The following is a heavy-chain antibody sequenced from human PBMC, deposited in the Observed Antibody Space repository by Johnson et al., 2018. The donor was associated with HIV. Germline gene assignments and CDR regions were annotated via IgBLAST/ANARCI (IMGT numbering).Heavy chain of an antibody. J-gene: IGHJ3*02. CDR2: ISGSGGST. Sequence: EVQLVESGGGLVQPGGSLRLSCAASGFTFSSYAMSWVRQAPGKGLEWVSAISGSGGSTYYADSVKGRFTISRDNSKNTLYLQMNSLRAEDTAVYYCARDRGFFSLRARGAFDIWGQGTMVTVSS. V-gene: IGHV3-23*04. D-gene: IGHD3-10*01. CDR3: ARDRGFFSLRARGAFDI. CDR1: GFTFSSYA.